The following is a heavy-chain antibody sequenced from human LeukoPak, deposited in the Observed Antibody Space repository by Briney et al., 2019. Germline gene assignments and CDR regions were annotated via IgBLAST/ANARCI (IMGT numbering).Heavy chain of an antibody. CDR2: IKQDGSEK. CDR1: GFTFSNYW. Sequence: GGSLRLSCVASGFTFSNYWMIWVRQAPGKGLEWVGNIKQDGSEKRYADSVRGRFSISRDNAQTSLYLQMNSLRAEDTAVYYCARASDPWLQLTWGQGTLVTVSS. CDR3: ARASDPWLQLT. D-gene: IGHD5-24*01. J-gene: IGHJ5*02. V-gene: IGHV3-7*05.